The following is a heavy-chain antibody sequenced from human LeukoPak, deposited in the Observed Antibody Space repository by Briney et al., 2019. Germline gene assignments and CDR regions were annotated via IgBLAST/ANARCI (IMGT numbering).Heavy chain of an antibody. CDR3: ARSLGVRYYFDY. V-gene: IGHV1-69*02. D-gene: IGHD4-17*01. Sequence: GASVEVSCKASGASSNSYTINWVRQAPAQGPEWMGRIIPIIDITNYAQKFQGRVTITADKSTTTAYMELSSLRSEDTAVYYCARSLGVRYYFDYWGQGTLVTVSS. J-gene: IGHJ4*02. CDR1: GASSNSYT. CDR2: IIPIIDIT.